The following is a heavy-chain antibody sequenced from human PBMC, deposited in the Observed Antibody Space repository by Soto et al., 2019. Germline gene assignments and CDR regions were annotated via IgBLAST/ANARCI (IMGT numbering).Heavy chain of an antibody. CDR2: VSGSGGST. Sequence: EVHLLESGGGLVQPGGSLRLSCAASGFTFSSYAMSWVRQAPGKGLEWVSTVSGSGGSTYYADSVKGRYTISRDNSKNTLYLQMNSLRAEDTAVYYCAPQIVGATAWAFWGQGTLVTVSS. V-gene: IGHV3-23*01. J-gene: IGHJ4*02. CDR3: APQIVGATAWAF. CDR1: GFTFSSYA. D-gene: IGHD1-26*01.